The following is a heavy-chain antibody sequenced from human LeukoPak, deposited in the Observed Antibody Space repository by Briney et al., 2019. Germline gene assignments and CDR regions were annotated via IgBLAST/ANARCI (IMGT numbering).Heavy chain of an antibody. D-gene: IGHD2-15*01. CDR2: IKQDGSEK. V-gene: IGHV3-7*04. J-gene: IGHJ6*03. CDR1: GFTFSDYY. Sequence: GSLRLSCAASGFTFSDYYMSWIRQAPGKGLEWVANIKQDGSEKYYVDSVKGRFTISRDNAKNSLYLQMNSLRAEDTAVYYCAKDEVYCSGGSCSSAPYYYYYMDVWGKGTTVTISS. CDR3: AKDEVYCSGGSCSSAPYYYYYMDV.